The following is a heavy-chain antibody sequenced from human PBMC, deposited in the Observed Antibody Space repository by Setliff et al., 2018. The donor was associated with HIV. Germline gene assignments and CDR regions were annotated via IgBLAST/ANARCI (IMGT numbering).Heavy chain of an antibody. Sequence: SETLSLTCAVDGGSFSGYYWSWIRQPPGKGLEWIGEINHSGSTNYNPSLKSRVTISVDTSKNQFSLRVASVTSADTAVYYCVATTHNFWSAYTSWGQGTPVTVSS. D-gene: IGHD3-3*01. J-gene: IGHJ4*02. CDR3: VATTHNFWSAYTS. CDR2: INHSGST. CDR1: GGSFSGYY. V-gene: IGHV4-34*01.